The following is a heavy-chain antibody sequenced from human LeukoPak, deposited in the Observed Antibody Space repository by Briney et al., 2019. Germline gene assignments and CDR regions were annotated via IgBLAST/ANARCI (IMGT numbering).Heavy chain of an antibody. J-gene: IGHJ5*02. CDR3: ARSITMVRGVIPRGGWFDP. CDR1: GGSFSGYY. CDR2: INHSGST. Sequence: TSETLSLTCAVYGGSFSGYYWSWIRQPPGKGLEWIGEINHSGSTNYNPSLKSRVTISVDTSKNQFSLKLSSVTAADTAVYYCARSITMVRGVIPRGGWFDPWGQGTLVTVSS. V-gene: IGHV4-34*01. D-gene: IGHD3-10*01.